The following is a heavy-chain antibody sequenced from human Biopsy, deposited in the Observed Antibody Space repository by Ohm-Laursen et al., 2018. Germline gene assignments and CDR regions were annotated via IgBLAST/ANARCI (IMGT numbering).Heavy chain of an antibody. J-gene: IGHJ6*02. CDR2: IIPILGTV. D-gene: IGHD3-10*01. V-gene: IGHV1-69*04. Sequence: EASVKVSCKASGDTFTTSAISWVRQVPGQGLDWMGRIIPILGTVDYGQNFQGRVTIRADTSTTFLELTSLRYDDTAVYYRASGDIGGIGLDVWGLGTTVTVSS. CDR1: GDTFTTSA. CDR3: ASGDIGGIGLDV.